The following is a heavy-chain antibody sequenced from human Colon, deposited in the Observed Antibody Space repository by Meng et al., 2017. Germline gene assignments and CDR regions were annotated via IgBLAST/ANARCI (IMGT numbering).Heavy chain of an antibody. CDR1: GGSISTSGYY. Sequence: QSQLQESGPGLVKPSEALSLTCSVSGGSISTSGYYWGWIRQPPGKGLEWIGSIGHSGFTYYTPSLKSRVAVSLDTSKSQFSLMLTSVTAADTAVYYCARVEDWNGFDYWGQGSLVTVSS. V-gene: IGHV4-39*01. J-gene: IGHJ4*02. D-gene: IGHD1-1*01. CDR3: ARVEDWNGFDY. CDR2: IGHSGFT.